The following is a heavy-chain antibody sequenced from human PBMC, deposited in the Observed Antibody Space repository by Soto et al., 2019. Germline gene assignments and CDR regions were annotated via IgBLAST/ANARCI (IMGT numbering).Heavy chain of an antibody. CDR2: IYYSGST. Sequence: QVQLQESGPGLVKPSQTLSLTCTVSGGSISSGGYYWSWIRQHPGKGLEWIGYIYYSGSTYYNPSLKSRVTIAVDTSKNQFSLKLSSVTAANTAVCYCARDDGGNSDGHFDYWGQGTLVTVSS. CDR3: ARDDGGNSDGHFDY. CDR1: GGSISSGGYY. D-gene: IGHD2-21*02. J-gene: IGHJ4*02. V-gene: IGHV4-31*03.